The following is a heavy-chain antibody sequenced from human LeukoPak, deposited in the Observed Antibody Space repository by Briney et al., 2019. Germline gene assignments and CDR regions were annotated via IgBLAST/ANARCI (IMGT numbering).Heavy chain of an antibody. Sequence: ASVKVSCKASGYTFTSYGISWVRQAPGQGLEWMGWISAYNGNTNYAQKLQGRVTMTTETSTSTAYMELRSLRSDDTAEYYCAREGKNYYYMDVWGKGTTVTVSS. V-gene: IGHV1-18*01. CDR1: GYTFTSYG. J-gene: IGHJ6*03. D-gene: IGHD4-23*01. CDR2: ISAYNGNT. CDR3: AREGKNYYYMDV.